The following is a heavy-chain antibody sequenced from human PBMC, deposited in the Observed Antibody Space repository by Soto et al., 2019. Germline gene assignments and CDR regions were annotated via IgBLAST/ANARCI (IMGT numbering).Heavy chain of an antibody. J-gene: IGHJ6*03. CDR2: IYYSGST. V-gene: IGHV4-39*01. Sequence: SETLSLTCTVAGGTISSSSYYWGWIRQPPGKGLEWIGSIYYSGSTYYNPSLKSRVTISVDTSKNQFPLKLSSVTAADTAVYYCARHQMAAAGYYYYYYMDVWGKGTTVTVSS. D-gene: IGHD6-13*01. CDR1: GGTISSSSYY. CDR3: ARHQMAAAGYYYYYYMDV.